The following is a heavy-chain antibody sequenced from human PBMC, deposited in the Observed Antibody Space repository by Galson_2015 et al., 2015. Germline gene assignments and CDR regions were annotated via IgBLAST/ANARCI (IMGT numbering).Heavy chain of an antibody. D-gene: IGHD2-15*01. CDR2: IYTRGGT. CDR3: ARSFFCSGGSCYEGHSH. V-gene: IGHV4-61*02. J-gene: IGHJ4*02. Sequence: TPSLTCTVSGGSLRRGSFYWSWVRQPPGEGLEWIGRIYTRGGTNYNPSLKSRVTISVDTSKNQFSLKLSSVTAADTAVYYCARSFFCSGGSCYEGHSHWGQGTLVTVSS. CDR1: GGSLRRGSFY.